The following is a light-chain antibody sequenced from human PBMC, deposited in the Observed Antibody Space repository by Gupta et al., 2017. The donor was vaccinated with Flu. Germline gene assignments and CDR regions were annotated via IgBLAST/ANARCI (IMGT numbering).Light chain of an antibody. J-gene: IGLJ3*02. V-gene: IGLV8-61*01. Sequence: TVTLTCGVSSGSVATSYYPSWDQQTPGQAPRTLIYSTNTRSAGVPSRFSGSIRGNKAALTITGAKEDDESDYYCVLDRGSGSWVFGGGTKLTVL. CDR3: VLDRGSGSWV. CDR1: SGSVATSYY. CDR2: STN.